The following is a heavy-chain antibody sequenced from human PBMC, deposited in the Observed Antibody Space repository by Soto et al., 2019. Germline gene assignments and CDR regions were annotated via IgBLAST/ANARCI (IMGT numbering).Heavy chain of an antibody. D-gene: IGHD3-10*01. CDR1: GGSISSYY. Sequence: SETLSLTCTVSGGSISSYYWSWFRQSPGKRMEWIGYVHHSWGSSYNPSLQSRVAISLDTSKSQFSLKVTSVTATDTAVYYCARVFYGSGSYDYAYYYGMDVRGQGTTVTVSS. CDR3: ARVFYGSGSYDYAYYYGMDV. V-gene: IGHV4-59*12. CDR2: VHHSWGS. J-gene: IGHJ6*02.